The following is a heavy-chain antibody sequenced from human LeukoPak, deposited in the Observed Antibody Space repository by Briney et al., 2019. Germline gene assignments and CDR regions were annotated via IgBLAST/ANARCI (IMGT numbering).Heavy chain of an antibody. J-gene: IGHJ3*01. Sequence: TSETLSLTCTVSGGSVSSYYWSWIRQPPGKGLEWIGCIHYSGSTDFNPSLKSRITISVDTSKNQFSLKMNSVTAADTAIYYCARVQWLPLDVFSFWGQGTMVTVSS. CDR3: ARVQWLPLDVFSF. CDR1: GGSVSSYY. V-gene: IGHV4-59*02. CDR2: IHYSGST. D-gene: IGHD6-19*01.